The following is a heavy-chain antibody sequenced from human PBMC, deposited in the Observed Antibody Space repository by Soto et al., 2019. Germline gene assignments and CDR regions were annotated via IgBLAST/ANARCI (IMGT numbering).Heavy chain of an antibody. CDR1: GYTFTGYY. D-gene: IGHD5-12*01. J-gene: IGHJ6*02. V-gene: IGHV1-2*02. Sequence: SVKVSCKASGYTFTGYYMHWVRQAPGQGLEWMGWINPNSGGTNYAQKFQGRVTMTRDTSISTAYMELSRLRSDDTAVYYCARDGGGSGYDNYYYYYGMDVWGQGTTVTVSS. CDR3: ARDGGGSGYDNYYYYYGMDV. CDR2: INPNSGGT.